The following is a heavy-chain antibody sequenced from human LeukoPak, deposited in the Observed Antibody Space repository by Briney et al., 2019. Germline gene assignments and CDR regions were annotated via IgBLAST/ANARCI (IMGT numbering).Heavy chain of an antibody. CDR2: ISSSSSYI. J-gene: IGHJ3*02. CDR1: GFTFSSYS. V-gene: IGHV3-21*01. CDR3: ARDRAPEAFDI. Sequence: GGSLRLSCAASGFTFSSYSMNWVRQAPGKGLEWVSSISSSSSYIYYADSVKGRFTISRDNAKNSLYLQMNSLRAEDTAVYYCARDRAPEAFDIWGQGAMVTVAS. D-gene: IGHD1-14*01.